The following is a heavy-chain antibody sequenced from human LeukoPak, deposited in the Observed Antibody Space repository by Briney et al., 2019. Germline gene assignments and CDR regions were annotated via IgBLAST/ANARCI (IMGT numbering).Heavy chain of an antibody. D-gene: IGHD6-19*01. Sequence: ASVKVSCKASGYTFTGYYMHWVRQAPGQGLEWMGWINPNSGGTNYAQKFQGRVTMTRDTSISTAYMELSRLRSDDTAVYYCARGGLSLQQWPSEGYYMDVWGKGTTVTISS. CDR1: GYTFTGYY. J-gene: IGHJ6*03. CDR2: INPNSGGT. V-gene: IGHV1-2*02. CDR3: ARGGLSLQQWPSEGYYMDV.